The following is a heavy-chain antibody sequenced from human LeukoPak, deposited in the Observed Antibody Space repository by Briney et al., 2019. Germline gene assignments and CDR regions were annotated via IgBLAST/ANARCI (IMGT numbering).Heavy chain of an antibody. CDR1: GGTFSSYA. Sequence: SVKVSCKASGGTFSSYAISWVRQSPGQGLEWMGGIIPIFGTANYAQKFQGRVTITADESTSTAYMELSSLRSEDTAVYYCAREQAVAGTFAFDIWGQGTMVTVSS. J-gene: IGHJ3*02. V-gene: IGHV1-69*13. CDR2: IIPIFGTA. CDR3: AREQAVAGTFAFDI. D-gene: IGHD6-19*01.